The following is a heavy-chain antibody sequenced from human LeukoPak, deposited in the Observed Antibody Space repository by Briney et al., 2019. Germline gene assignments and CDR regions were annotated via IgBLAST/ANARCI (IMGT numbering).Heavy chain of an antibody. J-gene: IGHJ4*02. Sequence: GSLRLSCAASGFTFNGYWMSWVRQPPGKGLEWIGSIYYSGSTYYNPSLKSRVTISVDTSKNQFSLKLSSVTAADTAVYYCASYDPMSGAVDYWGQGTLVTVSS. D-gene: IGHD3-22*01. CDR3: ASYDPMSGAVDY. V-gene: IGHV4-39*01. CDR2: IYYSGST. CDR1: GFTFNGYW.